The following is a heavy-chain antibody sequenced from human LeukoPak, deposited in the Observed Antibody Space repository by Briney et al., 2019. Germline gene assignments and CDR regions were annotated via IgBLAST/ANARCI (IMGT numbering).Heavy chain of an antibody. D-gene: IGHD2-15*01. CDR2: IYHSGST. CDR3: ARGDIVVVVAATNWFDP. CDR1: GYSISSGYY. Sequence: SETLSLTCTASGYSISSGYYWGWIRQPPGKGLEWIGGIYHSGSTYYNPSLKRRVTISVDTSKNQFSLKLSSVPAADTAVYYCARGDIVVVVAATNWFDPWGQGTLVTVSS. J-gene: IGHJ5*02. V-gene: IGHV4-38-2*02.